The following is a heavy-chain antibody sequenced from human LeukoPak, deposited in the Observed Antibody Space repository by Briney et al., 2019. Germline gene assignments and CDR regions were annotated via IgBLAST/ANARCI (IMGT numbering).Heavy chain of an antibody. D-gene: IGHD5-12*01. J-gene: IGHJ4*02. V-gene: IGHV4-39*01. CDR2: IYYSGST. CDR3: ARQHSGYDLYYFDY. Sequence: SETLSLTCSVSGGSITSSSYFWGWIRQPPGKGLECIGSIYYSGSTYYNPSLKSRVTISVDTSKNQFSLKLSSVTAADTAVYYCARQHSGYDLYYFDYWGQGTLVTVSS. CDR1: GGSITSSSYF.